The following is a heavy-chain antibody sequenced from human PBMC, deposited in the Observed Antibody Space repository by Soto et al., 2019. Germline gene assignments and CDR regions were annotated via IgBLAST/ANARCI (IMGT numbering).Heavy chain of an antibody. CDR3: ARDKAERYYDSSGYYYYYYYYGMDV. V-gene: IGHV1-3*01. CDR1: GYTFTSYA. D-gene: IGHD3-22*01. J-gene: IGHJ6*02. CDR2: INAGNGNT. Sequence: GASVKVSCKASGYTFTSYAMHWVRQAPGQRLEWMGWINAGNGNTKYSQKFQGRVTITRDTSASTAYMELSSLRSEDTAVYYCARDKAERYYDSSGYYYYYYYYGMDVWGQGTTVTVSS.